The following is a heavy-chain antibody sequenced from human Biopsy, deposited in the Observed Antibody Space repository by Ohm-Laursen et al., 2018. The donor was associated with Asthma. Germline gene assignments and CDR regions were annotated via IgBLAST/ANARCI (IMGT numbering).Heavy chain of an antibody. CDR1: GGSFSNFA. CDR3: ARCEVGYSSGWSLLLKKIYYSGMDV. J-gene: IGHJ6*02. CDR2: IITVFGTT. V-gene: IGHV1-69*01. D-gene: IGHD6-19*01. Sequence: SSEKASCKASGGSFSNFAISWARQAPGQGLEWLGGIITVFGTTNYAQKFQGRVTITADESTSTAYMEVTSLRSEDTAIYYCARCEVGYSSGWSLLLKKIYYSGMDVWGQGTAVTVSS.